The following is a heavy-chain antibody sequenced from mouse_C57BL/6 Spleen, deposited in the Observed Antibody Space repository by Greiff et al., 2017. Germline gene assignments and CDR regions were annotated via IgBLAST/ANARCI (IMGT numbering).Heavy chain of an antibody. J-gene: IGHJ2*01. CDR3: ARHEEGYYGSSLDY. Sequence: VKLMESGAELVKPGASVKLSCKASGYTFTEYTIHWVKQRSGQGLEWIGWFYPGSGSLKYNEKFRDKATLTADKSSITVYMELSRLTSEDSAVYFCARHEEGYYGSSLDYWGQGTTLTVSS. V-gene: IGHV1-62-2*01. CDR2: FYPGSGSL. D-gene: IGHD1-1*01. CDR1: GYTFTEYT.